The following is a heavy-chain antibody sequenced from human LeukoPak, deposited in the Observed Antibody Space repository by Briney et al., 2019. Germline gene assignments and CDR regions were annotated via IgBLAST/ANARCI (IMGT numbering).Heavy chain of an antibody. Sequence: SETLSLTCSVSGGSISSGSYYWGWIRQPPGKGLEWIGSIYNSGSTYINPSLKSRVTISIDTSKNQFSLKLNSVTAADTAVYYCARAGYSSGWLGSWGQGTLVTVSS. CDR1: GGSISSGSYY. V-gene: IGHV4-39*07. CDR2: IYNSGST. D-gene: IGHD6-19*01. J-gene: IGHJ4*02. CDR3: ARAGYSSGWLGS.